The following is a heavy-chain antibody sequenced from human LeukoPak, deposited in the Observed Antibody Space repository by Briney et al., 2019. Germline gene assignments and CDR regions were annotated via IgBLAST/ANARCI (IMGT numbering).Heavy chain of an antibody. D-gene: IGHD3-9*01. V-gene: IGHV4-38-2*02. Sequence: SETLSLTCTVSGYSISSGYYWGWIRQPPGKGLEWIGSIYHSGSTYYNPSLKSRVTISVDASKNQFSLKLSSVTAADTAVYYCARNYYDILTGYPGYYYYYYMDVWGKGTTVTISS. CDR3: ARNYYDILTGYPGYYYYYYMDV. J-gene: IGHJ6*03. CDR1: GYSISSGYY. CDR2: IYHSGST.